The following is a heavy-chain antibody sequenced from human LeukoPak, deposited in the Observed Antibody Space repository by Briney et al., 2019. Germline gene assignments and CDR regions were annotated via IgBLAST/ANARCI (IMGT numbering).Heavy chain of an antibody. Sequence: GGSLRLSCAASGFTFSSYWMHWVRQAPGKWLGWASRIKSDGSTNYADSVKGRFTISRDNAKNTVSLQMNSMRAEDTGVYYCARAPSEIGGYYPEYFRHWGQGTLVTVSS. CDR3: ARAPSEIGGYYPEYFRH. CDR2: IKSDGST. V-gene: IGHV3-74*01. J-gene: IGHJ1*01. D-gene: IGHD3-22*01. CDR1: GFTFSSYW.